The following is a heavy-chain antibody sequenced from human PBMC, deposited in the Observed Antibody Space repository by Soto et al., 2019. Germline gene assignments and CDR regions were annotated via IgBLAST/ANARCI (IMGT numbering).Heavy chain of an antibody. J-gene: IGHJ5*02. V-gene: IGHV1-3*01. D-gene: IGHD1-1*01. Sequence: ASVKVSCKASGYTFTSYAMHWVRQAPGQRLEWMGWINAGNGNTKYSQKFQGRVTITRDTSASTAYMELSSLRSEDTAVYYCARAWAARTINWFDPWGQGTLVTVSS. CDR1: GYTFTSYA. CDR3: ARAWAARTINWFDP. CDR2: INAGNGNT.